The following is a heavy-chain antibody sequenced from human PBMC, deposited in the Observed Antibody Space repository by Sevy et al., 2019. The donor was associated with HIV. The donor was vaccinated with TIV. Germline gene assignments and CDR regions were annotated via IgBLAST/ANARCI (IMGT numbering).Heavy chain of an antibody. Sequence: GGSLRLSCAASGFTFSDYYMSWIRQAPGKGLEWVSYISSSGSTIYYADSVKGRFTISRDNAKNSLYLQMNSLRAEDTAVYYCAREGGYCSSTSCYTAYYYYYYGMDVLGQGTTVTVSS. CDR3: AREGGYCSSTSCYTAYYYYYYGMDV. CDR2: ISSSGSTI. J-gene: IGHJ6*02. CDR1: GFTFSDYY. V-gene: IGHV3-11*01. D-gene: IGHD2-2*02.